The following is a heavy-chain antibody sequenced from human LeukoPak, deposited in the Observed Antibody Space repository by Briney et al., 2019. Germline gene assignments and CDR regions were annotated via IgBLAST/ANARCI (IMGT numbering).Heavy chain of an antibody. CDR3: AREYSSSPWYFDV. CDR1: GYTFTGHY. D-gene: IGHD6-6*01. CDR2: INPNSGGT. V-gene: IGHV1-2*06. Sequence: ASVKVSCKASGYTFTGHYMHWVRQAPGQGLEWMGRINPNSGGTNYAQKFQGRVTMTRDTSISTAYMELSRLRSDDTAVYYCAREYSSSPWYFDVWGRGTLVTVSS. J-gene: IGHJ2*01.